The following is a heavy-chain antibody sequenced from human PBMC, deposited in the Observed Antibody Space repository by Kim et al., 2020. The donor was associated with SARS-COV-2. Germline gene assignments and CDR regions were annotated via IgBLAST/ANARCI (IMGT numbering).Heavy chain of an antibody. CDR2: INSDGSST. Sequence: GESLKISCAASGFTFSSYWMHWVRQAPGKGLVWVSRINSDGSSTSYADSVKGRFTISRDNAKNTLYLQMNSLRAEDTAVYYCARGNRGSSWYYADGMDVWGQGTTVTVSS. J-gene: IGHJ6*02. V-gene: IGHV3-74*01. CDR1: GFTFSSYW. D-gene: IGHD6-13*01. CDR3: ARGNRGSSWYYADGMDV.